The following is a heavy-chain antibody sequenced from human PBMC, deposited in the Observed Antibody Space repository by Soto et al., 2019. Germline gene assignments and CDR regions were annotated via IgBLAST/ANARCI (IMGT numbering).Heavy chain of an antibody. CDR1: GGSFSGYY. CDR3: ARGYYDSSGYSPLFDY. Sequence: SETLSLTCAVYGGSFSGYYWSWIRQPPGKGLEWIGEINHSGSTNYNPSLKSRVTISVDTSKNQFSLKLSSVTAADTAVYYCARGYYDSSGYSPLFDYWGQGTLVTVSS. V-gene: IGHV4-34*01. CDR2: INHSGST. D-gene: IGHD3-22*01. J-gene: IGHJ4*02.